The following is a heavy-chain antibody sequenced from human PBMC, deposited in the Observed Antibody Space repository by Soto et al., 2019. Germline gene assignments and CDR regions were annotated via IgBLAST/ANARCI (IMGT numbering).Heavy chain of an antibody. D-gene: IGHD3-16*01. CDR2: IYYSGST. J-gene: IGHJ4*02. CDR3: ARHDSGIMSVTPY. CDR1: GGSISSSSYY. Sequence: QLQLQESGPGLVKPSETLSLTCTVSGGSISSSSYYWGWIRQPPGKGLEWIGRIYYSGSTYYNPSLTCLVTISVDTSRLLFALQLSSVTAADTAVYYCARHDSGIMSVTPYWGQGTLVTVSS. V-gene: IGHV4-39*01.